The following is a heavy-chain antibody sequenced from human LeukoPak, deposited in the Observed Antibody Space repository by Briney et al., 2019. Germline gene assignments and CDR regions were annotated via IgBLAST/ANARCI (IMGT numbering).Heavy chain of an antibody. CDR1: GFTFSNYW. V-gene: IGHV3-7*01. Sequence: GGSLRLSCAASGFTFSNYWMSWVRQAPGKGPEWVANIKTDGSEKYYVDSVKGRFTISRDNPKNSLCLQRNSLRAEDTAIYYCARDVSVSGMDVWGQGTTVTVSS. J-gene: IGHJ6*02. D-gene: IGHD5/OR15-5a*01. CDR3: ARDVSVSGMDV. CDR2: IKTDGSEK.